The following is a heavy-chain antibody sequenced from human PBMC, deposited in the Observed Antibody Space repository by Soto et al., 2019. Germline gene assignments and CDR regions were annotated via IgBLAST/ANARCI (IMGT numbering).Heavy chain of an antibody. Sequence: SETLSLTCTVSGGSISSGDYYWSWIRQPPGKGLEWIGYIYYSGSTYYNPSLKSRVTISVDTSKNQFSLKLSSVTAADTAVYYCACVGCYSHRWFDPWGQGTLVTVSS. CDR3: ACVGCYSHRWFDP. CDR1: GGSISSGDYY. CDR2: IYYSGST. J-gene: IGHJ5*02. D-gene: IGHD2-15*01. V-gene: IGHV4-30-4*01.